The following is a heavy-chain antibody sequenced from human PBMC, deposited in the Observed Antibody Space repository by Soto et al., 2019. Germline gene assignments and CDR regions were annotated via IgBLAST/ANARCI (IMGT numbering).Heavy chain of an antibody. D-gene: IGHD1-26*01. V-gene: IGHV3-23*01. CDR2: ISGGIGST. J-gene: IGHJ4*02. CDR3: AEGAARYFDY. Sequence: GGSLRLSCVASGFSFGTYAMTWVRQVPGKGLEWVSTISGGIGSTFYADSVKGRFTISRDISKKMLFLHMNGLRGEDTGTYCCAEGAARYFDYWGRGTLVTVSS. CDR1: GFSFGTYA.